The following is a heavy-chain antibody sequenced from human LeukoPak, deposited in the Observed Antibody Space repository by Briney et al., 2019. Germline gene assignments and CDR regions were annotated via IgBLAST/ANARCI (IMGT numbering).Heavy chain of an antibody. V-gene: IGHV4-30-4*08. CDR3: ARDGEDSGYSYGFPDAFDI. J-gene: IGHJ3*02. CDR1: GGSISSGDYY. D-gene: IGHD5-18*01. CDR2: IYYSGST. Sequence: SQTLSLTCTVSGGSISSGDYYWSWIRQPPGKGLEWIGYIYYSGSTYYNPSLKSRVTISVDTSKNQFSLKLSSMTAADTAVYYCARDGEDSGYSYGFPDAFDIWGQGTMVTVSS.